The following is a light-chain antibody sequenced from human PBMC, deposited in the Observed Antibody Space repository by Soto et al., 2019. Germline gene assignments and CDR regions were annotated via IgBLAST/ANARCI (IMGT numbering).Light chain of an antibody. Sequence: EIVLSQSPGTLSFSTGERATLSSMARQSVSCSYLSWYQQKPGQAPRLLVYVASSRATGIPDRFSGSGSGTDFTLTISRLEPEDFAVYYCQQYGSALETFGQGTKVDIK. CDR1: QSVSCSY. V-gene: IGKV3-20*01. J-gene: IGKJ1*01. CDR2: VAS. CDR3: QQYGSALET.